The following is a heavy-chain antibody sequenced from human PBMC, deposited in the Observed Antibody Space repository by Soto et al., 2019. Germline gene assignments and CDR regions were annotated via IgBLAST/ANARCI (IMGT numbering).Heavy chain of an antibody. Sequence: PGGSLRLSCAASGFAFSSYSMNWVRQAPGKGLEWVSSISSSSSYIYYADSVKGRFTISRDNAKNSLYLQMNSLRAEDTAVYYCAREKNPRGYSGYDSYVYWGQGTLVTVSS. CDR3: AREKNPRGYSGYDSYVY. CDR2: ISSSSSYI. V-gene: IGHV3-21*01. D-gene: IGHD5-12*01. CDR1: GFAFSSYS. J-gene: IGHJ4*02.